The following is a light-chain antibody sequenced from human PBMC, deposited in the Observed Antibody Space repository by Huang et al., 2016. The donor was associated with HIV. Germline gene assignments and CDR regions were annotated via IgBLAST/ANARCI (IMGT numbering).Light chain of an antibody. CDR2: AAS. V-gene: IGKV1-NL1*01. CDR3: QQYFMSPPLT. Sequence: DIQMTQSPSSLSASVGDRVTITCRASQGISNSLAWYQQKPGRAPKLLLYAASRLGRGVPSRFSGRGSGTDYTLTISRLQPEDFATYYCQQYFMSPPLTFGGGTKVEIK. J-gene: IGKJ4*01. CDR1: QGISNS.